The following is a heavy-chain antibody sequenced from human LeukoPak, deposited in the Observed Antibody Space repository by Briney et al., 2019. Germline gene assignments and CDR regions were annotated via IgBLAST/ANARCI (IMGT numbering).Heavy chain of an antibody. CDR2: ISYDGSNK. CDR3: AKDVDTAMVYWYFDL. J-gene: IGHJ2*01. V-gene: IGHV3-30*18. Sequence: GGSLRLSCAASGFTFSSYGMHWVRQAPGKGLEWVAVISYDGSNKYYADSVKGRFTISRDNSKNTLYLQMNSLRAEDTAVYYCAKDVDTAMVYWYFDLWGRGTLVTVSS. CDR1: GFTFSSYG. D-gene: IGHD5-18*01.